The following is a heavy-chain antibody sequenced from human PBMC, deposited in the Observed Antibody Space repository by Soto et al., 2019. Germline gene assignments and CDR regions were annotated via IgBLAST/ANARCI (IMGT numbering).Heavy chain of an antibody. V-gene: IGHV4-30-2*01. CDR1: GGSISSGGYS. CDR3: ARTQWDYDVLTGRLWGAFDI. J-gene: IGHJ3*02. D-gene: IGHD3-9*01. Sequence: QLQLQESGSGLVKPSQTLSLTCAVSGGSISSGGYSWSWIRLPPGKGLEWIGNIYHGGGTYYNPSLKSRVTISIDKSKNQFSLRLISVTAADTAVYYCARTQWDYDVLTGRLWGAFDIWGPGTMVTVSS. CDR2: IYHGGGT.